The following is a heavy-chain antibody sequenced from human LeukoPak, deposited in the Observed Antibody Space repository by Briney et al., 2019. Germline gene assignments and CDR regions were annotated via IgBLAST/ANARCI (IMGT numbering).Heavy chain of an antibody. Sequence: GGSLRLSCAASGFTFSSYSMNWVRQAPGKGLEWVSSISSSSSYIYHADSVKGRFTISRDNAKNSLYLQMNSLRAEDTAVYYCARDARRDGYNPFDYWGQGTLVTVSS. CDR3: ARDARRDGYNPFDY. CDR2: ISSSSSYI. D-gene: IGHD5-24*01. V-gene: IGHV3-21*01. J-gene: IGHJ4*02. CDR1: GFTFSSYS.